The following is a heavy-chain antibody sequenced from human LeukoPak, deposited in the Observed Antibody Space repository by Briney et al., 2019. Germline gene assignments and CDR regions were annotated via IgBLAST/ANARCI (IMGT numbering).Heavy chain of an antibody. Sequence: SETLSLTCSVSGGSISGYYWSWIRQPPGKGLEWIGYIYDSGSTNYNPSLKSRVTISVDTSKNQFSLRLSSVTAADTAVYYSARLASGSYGPLTPFDYWGQGALVTVSS. CDR2: IYDSGST. D-gene: IGHD1-26*01. J-gene: IGHJ4*02. V-gene: IGHV4-59*08. CDR1: GGSISGYY. CDR3: ARLASGSYGPLTPFDY.